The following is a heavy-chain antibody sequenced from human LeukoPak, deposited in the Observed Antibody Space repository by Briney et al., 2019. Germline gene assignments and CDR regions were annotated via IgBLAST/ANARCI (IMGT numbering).Heavy chain of an antibody. D-gene: IGHD2-2*01. V-gene: IGHV1-69*13. CDR3: ARDHEGIVVPAAGDY. CDR1: GGTFSSYA. J-gene: IGHJ4*02. Sequence: SVKVSCKASGGTFSSYAISWVRQAPGQGLEWMGGIIPIFGTANYAQKFQGRVTITADESTSTAYMELSGLRSEDTAVYYCARDHEGIVVPAAGDYWGQGTLVTVSS. CDR2: IIPIFGTA.